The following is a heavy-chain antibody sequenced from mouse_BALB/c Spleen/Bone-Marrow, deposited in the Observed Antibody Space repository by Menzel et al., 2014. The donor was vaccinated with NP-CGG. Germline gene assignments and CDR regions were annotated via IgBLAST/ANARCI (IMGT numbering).Heavy chain of an antibody. Sequence: QVQLQQSGAELVRPGASVKVSCKASGYTFTNYWINWVRQRPGQGLEWIGNIYPSDSYSNYNQKFKDKATLTVDKSSSTAYMQLSSPTSEDSAVYYCTRRDRYDYYGVDYWGPGTSVTVSS. V-gene: IGHV1-69*02. D-gene: IGHD2-14*01. CDR3: TRRDRYDYYGVDY. CDR1: GYTFTNYW. CDR2: IYPSDSYS. J-gene: IGHJ4*01.